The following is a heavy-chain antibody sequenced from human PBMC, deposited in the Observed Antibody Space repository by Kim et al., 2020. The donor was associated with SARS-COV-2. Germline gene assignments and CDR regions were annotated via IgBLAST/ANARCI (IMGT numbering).Heavy chain of an antibody. CDR1: GYSFTSYW. V-gene: IGHV5-51*01. CDR2: IYPGDSDT. J-gene: IGHJ6*02. D-gene: IGHD6-13*01. CDR3: AREPPSSHHVRYGMDV. Sequence: GESLKISCKGSGYSFTSYWIGWVRQMPGKGLEWMGIIYPGDSDTRYSPSFQGQVTISADKSISTAYLQWSSLKASDTAMYYCAREPPSSHHVRYGMDVWGQGTTVTVSS.